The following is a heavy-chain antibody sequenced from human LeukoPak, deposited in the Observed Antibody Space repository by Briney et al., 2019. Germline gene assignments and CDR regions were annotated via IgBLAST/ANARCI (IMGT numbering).Heavy chain of an antibody. Sequence: GGSLRLSCAASGFSFNNYAMHWLRQAPGKGLEWLAVMSYDGSNEYCADSVRGRFTISRDNSKNMLFLQMNSLRAEDTAVYYCAKVPYDYGDRWYFDLWGRGTLVTVSS. J-gene: IGHJ2*01. CDR1: GFSFNNYA. D-gene: IGHD4-17*01. CDR3: AKVPYDYGDRWYFDL. V-gene: IGHV3-30*04. CDR2: MSYDGSNE.